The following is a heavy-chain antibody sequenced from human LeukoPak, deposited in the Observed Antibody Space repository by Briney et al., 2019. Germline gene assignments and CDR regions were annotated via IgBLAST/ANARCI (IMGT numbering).Heavy chain of an antibody. CDR1: GFTFSSYE. CDR2: ISVSSTYI. D-gene: IGHD6-13*01. J-gene: IGHJ4*02. CDR3: ARYPDSSSWYYFDF. V-gene: IGHV3-21*01. Sequence: GGSLRLSCAASGFTFSSYEMNWVRRAPGKGLEWVSSISVSSTYIYYADSVRGRFTISRDNAKNSLYLQMNSLRVDDTAVYYCARYPDSSSWYYFDFWGQGIQVTVSS.